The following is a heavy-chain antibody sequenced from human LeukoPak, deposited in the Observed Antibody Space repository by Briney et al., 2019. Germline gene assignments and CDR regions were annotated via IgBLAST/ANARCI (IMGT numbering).Heavy chain of an antibody. CDR1: GFTFSNYA. CDR3: ANEIRPNDY. J-gene: IGHJ4*02. V-gene: IGHV3-30*04. D-gene: IGHD4-17*01. CDR2: ISYDGNNK. Sequence: GGSLRLSCAASGFTFSNYAIHWVRQAPGKGLEWVAVISYDGNNKYYPDSVKGRFTISRDNSKNTLYLQMNSLRAEDTAVYYCANEIRPNDYWGQGTQVTVSS.